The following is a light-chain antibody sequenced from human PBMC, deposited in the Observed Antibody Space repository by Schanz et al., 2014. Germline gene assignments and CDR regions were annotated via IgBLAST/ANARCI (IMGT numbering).Light chain of an antibody. CDR1: QSVSSN. V-gene: IGKV3D-15*01. CDR3: QHYSLSPL. J-gene: IGKJ1*01. Sequence: ILMTQSPATLSVSPGERATLSCRASQSVSSNLAWYQQKPGQAPRVLIYGASTRATGIPARFSGSGSGTEFTLTISRLEPEDFAVYYCQHYSLSPLFGQGTKVDI. CDR2: GAS.